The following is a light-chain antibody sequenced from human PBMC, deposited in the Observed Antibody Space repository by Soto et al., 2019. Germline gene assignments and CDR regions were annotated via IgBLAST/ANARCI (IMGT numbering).Light chain of an antibody. J-gene: IGKJ3*01. V-gene: IGKV3-20*01. Sequence: EIVLTQSPGTLSSSPGERATLSCRASQSVRNNYLAWYQQKPGQAPRLLIYAASSRVTGIPDRFSGSGSGTDFTLTISRLEPEDFAVYYCQQYGTSPPLTFGPGTKVDVK. CDR2: AAS. CDR1: QSVRNNY. CDR3: QQYGTSPPLT.